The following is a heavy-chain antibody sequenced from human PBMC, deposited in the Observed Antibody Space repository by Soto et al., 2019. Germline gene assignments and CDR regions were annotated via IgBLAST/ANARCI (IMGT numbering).Heavy chain of an antibody. CDR3: ARHMSRQLEDFSY. D-gene: IGHD6-13*01. J-gene: IGHJ4*02. CDR1: GASISSGYYY. CDR2: VYYNGGT. Sequence: SETLSLTCSVSGASISSGYYYWGWIRQPPGKGLEWLGSVYYNGGTYDNPSLKSRVTMSVDTSKNQFSLKLSSVTAADTAIYFCARHMSRQLEDFSYWGQGILVTGS. V-gene: IGHV4-39*01.